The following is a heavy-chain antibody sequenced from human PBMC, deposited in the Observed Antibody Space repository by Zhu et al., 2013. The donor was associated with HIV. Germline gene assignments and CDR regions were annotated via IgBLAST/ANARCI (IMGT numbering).Heavy chain of an antibody. CDR1: GYTFTSYD. J-gene: IGHJ4*02. V-gene: IGHV1-8*01. CDR2: MNPNSGNT. D-gene: IGHD5-18*01. CDR3: ARGPRGYSYSVLFDY. Sequence: QVQLVQSGAEVKKPGASVKVSCKASGYTFTSYDINWVRQATGHGLEWMGWMNPNSGNTGYAQKFQGRVTMTRNTSITTASMELSSLRSEDTAVYYCARGPRGYSYSVLFDYWGQGPWSPSPQ.